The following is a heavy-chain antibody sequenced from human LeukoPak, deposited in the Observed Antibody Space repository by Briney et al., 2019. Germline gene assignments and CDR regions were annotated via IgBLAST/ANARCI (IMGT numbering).Heavy chain of an antibody. D-gene: IGHD3-10*01. CDR1: GGSISSYY. CDR3: ARGGWLGAFDI. V-gene: IGHV4-59*01. J-gene: IGHJ3*02. Sequence: SETLSVTCIVSGGSISSYYWNWIRQPPGRGLEWMGYIYYSGSTNYNPSLKSRVTISVDTSKNQFSLKLSSVTAAGTAVYYCARGGWLGAFDIWGQGTMVTVSS. CDR2: IYYSGST.